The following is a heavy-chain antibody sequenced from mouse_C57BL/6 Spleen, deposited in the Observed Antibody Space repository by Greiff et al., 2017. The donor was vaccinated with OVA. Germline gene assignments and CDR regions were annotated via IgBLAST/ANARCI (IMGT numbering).Heavy chain of an antibody. CDR3: ILTGTCAY. CDR1: GFTFSNYW. Sequence: DVKLVESGGGLVQPGGSMRLSCVASGFTFSNYWMNWVRQSPEKGLEWVAQIRLKSDNYATHYAESVKGRLTISRDDSKSSVYLQMKNLRADDTEIYYCILTGTCAYWGQGTLVTVSA. V-gene: IGHV6-3*01. J-gene: IGHJ3*01. D-gene: IGHD4-1*01. CDR2: IRLKSDNYAT.